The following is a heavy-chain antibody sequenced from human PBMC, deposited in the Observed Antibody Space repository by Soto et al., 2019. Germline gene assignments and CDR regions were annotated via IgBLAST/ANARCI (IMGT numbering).Heavy chain of an antibody. D-gene: IGHD3-22*01. CDR2: IRSKAYGGTT. J-gene: IGHJ6*02. Sequence: GGSLRLSCAASGFTFSSYAMSWVRQAPGKGLEWVGFIRSKAYGGTTEYAASVKGRFTISRDDSKSIAYLQMNSLKTEDTAVYYCTSTYDSSGYYSIYYYYYGMDVWGQGTTVTVSS. V-gene: IGHV3-49*04. CDR3: TSTYDSSGYYSIYYYYYGMDV. CDR1: GFTFSSYA.